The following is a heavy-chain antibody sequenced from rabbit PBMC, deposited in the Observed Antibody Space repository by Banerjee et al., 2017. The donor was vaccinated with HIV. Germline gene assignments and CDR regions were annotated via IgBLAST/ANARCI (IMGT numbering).Heavy chain of an antibody. V-gene: IGHV1S7*01. CDR1: GFDFSSYY. J-gene: IGHJ3*01. D-gene: IGHD1-1*01. CDR3: ARDHASSSGWTRLDL. CDR2: IYAGKGST. Sequence: QLEESGGGLVQPGGSLTLSCKASGFDFSSYYMSWVRQAPGKGLEWIGIIYAGKGSTDYASWVNGRFTISSDNAQNTVDLQMNSLTAADTATYFCARDHASSSGWTRLDLWGPGTLVTVS.